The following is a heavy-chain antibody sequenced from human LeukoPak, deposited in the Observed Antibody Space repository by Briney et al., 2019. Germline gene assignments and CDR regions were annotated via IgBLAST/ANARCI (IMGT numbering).Heavy chain of an antibody. CDR1: GFTFSSYE. J-gene: IGHJ6*04. D-gene: IGHD3-10*02. CDR3: AELGITMIGGV. CDR2: ISSSGSTI. V-gene: IGHV3-48*03. Sequence: PGGSLRLACAASGFTFSSYEMNWVRQAPGKGLEWVSYISSSGSTIYYADSVKGRFTISRDNAKNSLYLQMNSLRAEDTAVYYCAELGITMIGGVWGKGTTVTVSS.